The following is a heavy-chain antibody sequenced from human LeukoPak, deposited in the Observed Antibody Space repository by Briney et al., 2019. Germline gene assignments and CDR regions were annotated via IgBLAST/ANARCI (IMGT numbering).Heavy chain of an antibody. J-gene: IGHJ4*02. Sequence: SETLSLTCTVSGYSISSGYYRGWIRQPPGKGLEWIGSIYHSGSTYYNPSLKSRVTISVDTSKNQFSLKLSSVTAADTAVYYCARTTGLLSYFDYWGQGTLVTVSS. CDR2: IYHSGST. V-gene: IGHV4-38-2*02. CDR1: GYSISSGYY. D-gene: IGHD4-11*01. CDR3: ARTTGLLSYFDY.